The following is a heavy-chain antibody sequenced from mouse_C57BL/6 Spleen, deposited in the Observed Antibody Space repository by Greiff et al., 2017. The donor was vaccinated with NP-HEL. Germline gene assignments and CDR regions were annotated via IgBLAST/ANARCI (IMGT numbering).Heavy chain of an antibody. D-gene: IGHD1-1*01. CDR1: GFTFSDYY. CDR2: INYDGSST. V-gene: IGHV5-16*01. Sequence: EVMLVESEGGLVQPGSSMKLSCTASGFTFSDYYMAWVRQVPEKGLEWVANINYDGSSTYYLDSLKSRFIISRDNAKNILYLQMSSLKSEDTATYYCARDSSSYAMDYWGQGTSVTVSS. J-gene: IGHJ4*01. CDR3: ARDSSSYAMDY.